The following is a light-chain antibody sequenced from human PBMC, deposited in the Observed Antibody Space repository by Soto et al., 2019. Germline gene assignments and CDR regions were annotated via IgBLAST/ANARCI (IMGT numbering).Light chain of an antibody. J-gene: IGKJ1*01. CDR1: QNIRSH. CDR2: SAS. V-gene: IGKV1-39*01. Sequence: DIQMTQSPSAQSASVGDTVTITCRASQNIRSHLNWYQQKPGKAPELLIYSASRLQSGVPSRFGGSGSGTDFTLTISDLQPEDFATYYCQQSYSTPHTFGQGTKVDIK. CDR3: QQSYSTPHT.